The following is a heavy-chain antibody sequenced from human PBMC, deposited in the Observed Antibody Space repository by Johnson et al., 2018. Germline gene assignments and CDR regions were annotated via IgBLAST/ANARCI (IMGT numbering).Heavy chain of an antibody. CDR3: ASSILTGTPFYYYYGMDV. D-gene: IGHD3-9*01. Sequence: QVQLQESGPGLVNPSETLSLTCSVSGGYIRSYYWTWIRQPPGKGLEWIGYMYYGGNPNYNPSLKSRVTISVDTSKNEFSLKLTSVTAADTAVYYCASSILTGTPFYYYYGMDVWGQGTTVTVSS. CDR2: MYYGGNP. V-gene: IGHV4-59*01. CDR1: GGYIRSYY. J-gene: IGHJ6*02.